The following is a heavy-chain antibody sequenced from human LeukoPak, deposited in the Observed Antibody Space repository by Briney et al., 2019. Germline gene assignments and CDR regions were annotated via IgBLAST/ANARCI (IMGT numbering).Heavy chain of an antibody. Sequence: GGSLRLSCSASGFTFNKYWMSWIRQLPGQGLEWVANVNQDGTQKYYVDSVKGRFTNSRENARNLLYLQMNSLRAEDTAVYYCVRDVSSGWAFDYWGHGTLVTVSS. V-gene: IGHV3-7*01. CDR1: GFTFNKYW. J-gene: IGHJ4*01. CDR2: VNQDGTQK. D-gene: IGHD6-19*01. CDR3: VRDVSSGWAFDY.